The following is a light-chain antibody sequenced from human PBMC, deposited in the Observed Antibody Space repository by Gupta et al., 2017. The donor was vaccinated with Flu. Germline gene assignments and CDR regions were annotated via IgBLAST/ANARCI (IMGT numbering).Light chain of an antibody. Sequence: QSVLTQSPSASGTPGLSVTISCSGNSSNIGGNFVSWYQQVPGTAPKVLFHRNYQRPSGVPDRFSGSQSGTSASLAISGLRPEDEAHYYCAAYDDSLGGVVFGGGTKLTVL. CDR2: RNY. J-gene: IGLJ2*01. CDR3: AAYDDSLGGVV. V-gene: IGLV1-47*01. CDR1: SSNIGGNF.